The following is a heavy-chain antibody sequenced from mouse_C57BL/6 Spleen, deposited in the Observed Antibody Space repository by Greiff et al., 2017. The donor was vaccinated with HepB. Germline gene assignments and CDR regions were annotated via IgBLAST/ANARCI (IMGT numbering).Heavy chain of an antibody. CDR3: ARMDDYDDYYAMDY. D-gene: IGHD2-4*01. V-gene: IGHV1-80*01. CDR1: GYAFSSYW. Sequence: QVQLQQSGAELVKPGASVKISCKASGYAFSSYWMNWVKQRPGKGLEWIGQIYPGDGDTKYNGKFKGKATLPADKSSTTAYMPLSSLTSEDYAVYFCARMDDYDDYYAMDYWGQGTSVTVSS. CDR2: IYPGDGDT. J-gene: IGHJ4*01.